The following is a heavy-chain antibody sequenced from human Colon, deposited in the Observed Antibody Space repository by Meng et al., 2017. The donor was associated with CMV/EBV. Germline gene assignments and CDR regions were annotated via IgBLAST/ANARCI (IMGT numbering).Heavy chain of an antibody. CDR2: INTDGTSI. CDR3: AKPGAEFDHYFDY. J-gene: IGHJ4*02. D-gene: IGHD1-14*01. CDR1: GFSLSYYG. Sequence: GESLKISCAASGFSLSYYGMFWVRQAPGKGLVWVSRINTDGTSIVYADSVNGRFTISRDNAKNTLHLQMNSLRVEDTAVYYCAKPGAEFDHYFDYWGQGTLVTVSS. V-gene: IGHV3-74*01.